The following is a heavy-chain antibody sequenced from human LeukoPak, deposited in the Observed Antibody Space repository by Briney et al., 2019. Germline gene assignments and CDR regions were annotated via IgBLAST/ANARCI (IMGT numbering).Heavy chain of an antibody. CDR2: ITPYNGDT. Sequence: VASVKVSCKASGYIFANYGINWVRQAPGQGLEWMGWITPYNGDTYYAQRLQGRVTMTTETSTRTAYMAVRSLRSDDTAVYYCARARATGDCSSSSCWEMGWFVPWGQETLVTVSS. CDR1: GYIFANYG. J-gene: IGHJ5*02. D-gene: IGHD2-2*01. CDR3: ARARATGDCSSSSCWEMGWFVP. V-gene: IGHV1-18*01.